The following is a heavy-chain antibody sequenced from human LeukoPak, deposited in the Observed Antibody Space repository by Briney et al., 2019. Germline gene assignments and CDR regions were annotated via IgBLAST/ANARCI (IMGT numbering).Heavy chain of an antibody. CDR2: IDANAKTT. CDR1: GFTFSNYW. CDR3: ATVSPRHSPAVAPWYYMDV. Sequence: GGSLRLSCAASGFTFSNYWLHWVRQAPGKGLVWVSRIDANAKTTSYADSVKGRFTISTDNAKKTLYLQMNSLRVKDTAVYYCATVSPRHSPAVAPWYYMDVWGKGTTVTVSS. D-gene: IGHD6-19*01. V-gene: IGHV3-74*01. J-gene: IGHJ6*03.